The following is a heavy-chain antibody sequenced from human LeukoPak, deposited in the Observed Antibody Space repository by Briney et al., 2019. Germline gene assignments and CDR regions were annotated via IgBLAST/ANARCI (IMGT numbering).Heavy chain of an antibody. Sequence: GGSLRLSCAASGFTFTTYTMSWVRQAPGKGLAWVSAISGSGGSTYYADSVKGRFTIPRDNSKNTLYLQMNSLRADDMAVYYCARGPWGIVGGDGAFDIWGQGTMVTVSS. CDR3: ARGPWGIVGGDGAFDI. CDR1: GFTFTTYT. D-gene: IGHD2-21*02. V-gene: IGHV3-23*01. J-gene: IGHJ3*02. CDR2: ISGSGGST.